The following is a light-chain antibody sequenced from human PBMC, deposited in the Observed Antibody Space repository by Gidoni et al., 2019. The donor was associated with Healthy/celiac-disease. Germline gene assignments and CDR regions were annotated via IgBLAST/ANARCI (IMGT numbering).Light chain of an antibody. V-gene: IGLV2-14*03. Sequence: QSALTQPASVSGSPGQSITISCTGTSSYVGGYNYVSWYQQHPGKPPKLMIYDFNTRPSGVSNRFSGSKSGDTASLTISGLQAEDEADYYCSSYTSRSAIFGGGTKLTV. CDR3: SSYTSRSAI. CDR1: SSYVGGYNY. CDR2: DFN. J-gene: IGLJ2*01.